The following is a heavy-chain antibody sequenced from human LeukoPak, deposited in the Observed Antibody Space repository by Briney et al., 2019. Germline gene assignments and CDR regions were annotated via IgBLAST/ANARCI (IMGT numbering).Heavy chain of an antibody. J-gene: IGHJ4*02. V-gene: IGHV3-21*01. CDR2: IGSSSSYI. D-gene: IGHD3-3*01. CDR1: GFTFSSYS. CDR3: AREYYDFWSGYYEYYFDY. Sequence: PGGSLRLSCAASGFTFSSYSMNWVRQAPGKGLEWVSSIGSSSSYIYYADSVKGRFTISRDNAKNSLYLQMNSLRAEDTAVYYCAREYYDFWSGYYEYYFDYWGQGTLVTVSS.